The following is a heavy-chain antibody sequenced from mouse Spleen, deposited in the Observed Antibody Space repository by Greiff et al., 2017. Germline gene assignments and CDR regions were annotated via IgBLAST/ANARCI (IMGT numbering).Heavy chain of an antibody. CDR2: IWTGGGT. D-gene: IGHD1-2*01. Sequence: VKLVESGPGLVAPSQSLSITCTVSGFSLTSYAISWVRQPPGKGLEWLGVIWTGGGTNYNSALKSRLSISKDNSKSQVFLKMNSLQTDDTARYYCARNQLAIHYYGYAMDYWGQGTSVTVSS. J-gene: IGHJ4*01. CDR1: GFSLTSYA. V-gene: IGHV2-9-1*01. CDR3: ARNQLAIHYYGYAMDY.